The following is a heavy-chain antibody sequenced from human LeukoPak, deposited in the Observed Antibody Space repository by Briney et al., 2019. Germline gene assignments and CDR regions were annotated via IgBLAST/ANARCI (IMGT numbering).Heavy chain of an antibody. Sequence: PSETLSLTCTVSGGSISSYYWTWVRQPAGKGLEWIGRIYTSGSTNYSPSLKSRVTMSVDTSKNEFSLKLNSVTAADTAVYYCARGRTVTTWLDYWGQGTLATVSS. J-gene: IGHJ4*02. V-gene: IGHV4-4*07. D-gene: IGHD4-17*01. CDR2: IYTSGST. CDR3: ARGRTVTTWLDY. CDR1: GGSISSYY.